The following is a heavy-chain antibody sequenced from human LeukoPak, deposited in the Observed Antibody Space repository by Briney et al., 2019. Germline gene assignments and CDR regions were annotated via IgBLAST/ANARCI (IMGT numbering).Heavy chain of an antibody. CDR2: IYYSGST. J-gene: IGHJ5*02. Sequence: SETLSLTCTVSGGSISSYYWSWVRQPPGMGLEWIGYIYYSGSTNYNPSLKSRVTISVDTSKNQFSLDLSSVTAADTAVYYCARARYNWFDPWGQGTLVTVSS. V-gene: IGHV4-59*01. CDR3: ARARYNWFDP. CDR1: GGSISSYY.